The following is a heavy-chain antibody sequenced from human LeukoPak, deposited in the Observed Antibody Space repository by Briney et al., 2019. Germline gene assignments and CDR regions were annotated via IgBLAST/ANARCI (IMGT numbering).Heavy chain of an antibody. V-gene: IGHV3-7*01. CDR2: TKPDGSAE. CDR1: GFSFRNYW. CDR3: ARDGGLHTNFDY. D-gene: IGHD2-15*01. J-gene: IGHJ4*02. Sequence: AGSLRLSCAASGFSFRNYWMGWVRQAPGKGLGWVANTKPDGSAEYYADSVRGRFTASRDNANNLLYLQMNRLRAEDTAVYYCARDGGLHTNFDYWGQGTLLTVSS.